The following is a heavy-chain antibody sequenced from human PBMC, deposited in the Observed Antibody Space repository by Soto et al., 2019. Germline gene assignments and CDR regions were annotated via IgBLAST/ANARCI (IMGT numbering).Heavy chain of an antibody. J-gene: IGHJ4*01. V-gene: IGHV5-51*01. D-gene: IGHD2-15*01. CDR1: GYSFTTYW. CDR3: TRSRGYCSANSCLDFDY. Sequence: PGESLKISCRGSGYSFTTYWIGWVLQIPWRGLEWMGMFYPGDSNIKYSPSFQGQVTISADKSLSTAYLQWSSLKASDTAMYYCTRSRGYCSANSCLDFDYWGHGTLVTVSS. CDR2: FYPGDSNI.